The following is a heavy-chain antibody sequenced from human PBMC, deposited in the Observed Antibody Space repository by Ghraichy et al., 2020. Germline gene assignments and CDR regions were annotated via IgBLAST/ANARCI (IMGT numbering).Heavy chain of an antibody. CDR3: ARGRGADFYGDYKGDDYYYMDV. CDR1: GGTFSSYA. V-gene: IGHV1-69*13. D-gene: IGHD4-17*01. J-gene: IGHJ6*03. Sequence: SVKVSCKASGGTFSSYAISWVRQAPGQGLEWMGGIIPIFGTANYAQKFQGRVTITADESTSTAYMELSSLRSEDTAVYYCARGRGADFYGDYKGDDYYYMDVWGKGTTVTVSS. CDR2: IIPIFGTA.